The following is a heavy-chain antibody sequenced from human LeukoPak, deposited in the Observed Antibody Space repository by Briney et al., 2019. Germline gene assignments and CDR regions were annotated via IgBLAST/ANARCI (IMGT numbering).Heavy chain of an antibody. J-gene: IGHJ4*02. CDR3: ARDFWGAYRVDYFDY. Sequence: PGGSLSLSCAASVFTYSNYCMSWVRRAPGKGLEWVANIKQDGSETYYVDSVRGRFTISRDNAKKSLYLHIDSLRAEDTAVYYFARDFWGAYRVDYFDYWGQGTLVTVSS. CDR1: VFTYSNYC. V-gene: IGHV3-7*01. CDR2: IKQDGSET. D-gene: IGHD3-3*01.